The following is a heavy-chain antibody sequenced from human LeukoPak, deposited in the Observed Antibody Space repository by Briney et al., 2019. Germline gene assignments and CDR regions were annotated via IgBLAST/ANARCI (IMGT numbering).Heavy chain of an antibody. CDR2: VYYSGNT. V-gene: IGHV4-61*01. CDR3: AREGLATMIRGVIPY. CDR1: GGSFSSGSYY. J-gene: IGHJ4*02. Sequence: SETLSLTCTVSGGSFSSGSYYWSWIRQPPGKGLEWIGYVYYSGNTNYNPSLKSRVTISVDTSKNQFSLKLSSVTAADTAVCYCAREGLATMIRGVIPYWGQGTLVTVSS. D-gene: IGHD3-10*01.